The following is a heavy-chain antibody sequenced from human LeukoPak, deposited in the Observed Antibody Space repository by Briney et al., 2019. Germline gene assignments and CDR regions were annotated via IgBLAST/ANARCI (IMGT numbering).Heavy chain of an antibody. J-gene: IGHJ4*02. CDR3: ASGSWGSYYVPFDY. D-gene: IGHD3-10*01. CDR2: ISASGTT. Sequence: PSETLSLTCIVSGDSFSSYQWSWVRQPAGKGLEWIGRISASGTTSSNPALKSRVTMSVDSSKKQFSLNLSSVTAADTAVYYCASGSWGSYYVPFDYWGQGTLVTVSS. CDR1: GDSFSSYQ. V-gene: IGHV4-4*07.